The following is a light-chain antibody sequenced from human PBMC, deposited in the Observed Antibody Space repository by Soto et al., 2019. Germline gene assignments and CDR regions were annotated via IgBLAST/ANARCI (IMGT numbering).Light chain of an antibody. Sequence: DIQMTQSPSSLSASVGDRVTITCRPSQDVNNFLAWYQQKPGKVPKLLIYAASTLYSGVPSWFSGSVSGTEFTLTISSLQPEDVATYYCQRYDDAPRTFGGGTKVEIK. CDR2: AAS. J-gene: IGKJ4*01. V-gene: IGKV1-27*01. CDR3: QRYDDAPRT. CDR1: QDVNNF.